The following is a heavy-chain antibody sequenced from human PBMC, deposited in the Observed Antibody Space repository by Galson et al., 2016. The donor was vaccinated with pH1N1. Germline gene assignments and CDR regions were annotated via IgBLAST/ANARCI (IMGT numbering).Heavy chain of an antibody. CDR2: IYYSGST. CDR1: GGSISSRSYY. CDR3: PRRGIGEFLYYFDY. J-gene: IGHJ4*02. D-gene: IGHD3-10*01. Sequence: ETLSLTCTVSGGSISSRSYYWDRIRQPPGKGLEWIGSIYYSGSTYYNPPLKRRVTISVDTSKTQFSRKLSSVTAADTAVYYCPRRGIGEFLYYFDYWGQGTLVTVSS. V-gene: IGHV4-39*01.